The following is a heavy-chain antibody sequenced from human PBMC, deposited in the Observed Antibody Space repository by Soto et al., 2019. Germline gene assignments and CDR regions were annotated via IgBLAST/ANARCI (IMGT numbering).Heavy chain of an antibody. CDR3: ARDPHEFWTSYWFDP. CDR2: ISAYDGNT. Sequence: ASVKVSCKASGYTFTSYGISWVRQAPGQGLEWMGWISAYDGNTNYAQKFQGRVTLTTDTSTSTAYMELRSLRSDDTAIYYCARDPHEFWTSYWFDPWGQGTLVTVSS. V-gene: IGHV1-18*01. J-gene: IGHJ5*02. CDR1: GYTFTSYG. D-gene: IGHD3-3*01.